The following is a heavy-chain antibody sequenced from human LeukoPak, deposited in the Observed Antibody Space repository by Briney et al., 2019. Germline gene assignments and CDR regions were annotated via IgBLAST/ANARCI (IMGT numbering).Heavy chain of an antibody. V-gene: IGHV3-9*01. D-gene: IGHD2/OR15-2a*01. J-gene: IGHJ4*02. CDR1: GFTFYEYT. CDR2: ISWDSASV. Sequence: PGGSLRLSCAGSGFTFYEYTIHWVRPVPGKGLEWVSGISWDSASVAYADSVKGRFTISRDNAKNSLYLQMNSLRTEDTALYYCTKDRYCNTTACPLDYWGQGTLVTVSS. CDR3: TKDRYCNTTACPLDY.